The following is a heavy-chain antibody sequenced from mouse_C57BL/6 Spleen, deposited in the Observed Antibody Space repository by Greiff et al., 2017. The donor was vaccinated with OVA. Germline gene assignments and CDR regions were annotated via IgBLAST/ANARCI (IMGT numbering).Heavy chain of an antibody. V-gene: IGHV14-3*01. Sequence: VQLQQSVAELVRPGASVKLSCTASGFNIKNTYMPWVKQRPEQGLEWIGRIAPANGNTKYAPKFQGKATITADTSSNTAYLQLSSLTSEDTAIYYCARDGGVRRSYAMDYWGQGTSVTVSS. CDR1: GFNIKNTY. CDR2: IAPANGNT. J-gene: IGHJ4*01. D-gene: IGHD2-14*01. CDR3: ARDGGVRRSYAMDY.